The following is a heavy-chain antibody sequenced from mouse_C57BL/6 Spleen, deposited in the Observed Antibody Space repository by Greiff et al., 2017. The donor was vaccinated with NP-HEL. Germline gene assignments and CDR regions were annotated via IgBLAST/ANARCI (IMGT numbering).Heavy chain of an antibody. CDR2: IYPGDGDT. J-gene: IGHJ3*01. V-gene: IGHV1-82*01. D-gene: IGHD2-3*01. CDR1: GYAFSSSW. Sequence: VQLQQSGPELVKPGASVKISCKASGYAFSSSWMNWVKQRPGKGLEWIGRIYPGDGDTNYNGKFKGKATLTADKSSSTAYMQLSSLTSEDSAVYFCARGIYDGYYSFAYWGQGTLVTVSA. CDR3: ARGIYDGYYSFAY.